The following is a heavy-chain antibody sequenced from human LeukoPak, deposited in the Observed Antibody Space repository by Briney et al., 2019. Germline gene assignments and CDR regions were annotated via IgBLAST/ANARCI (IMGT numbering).Heavy chain of an antibody. V-gene: IGHV3-66*01. CDR3: VKDSSTTSWYFAFDV. CDR2: IYSGGST. CDR1: GFTVSSTY. D-gene: IGHD2-2*01. J-gene: IGHJ3*01. Sequence: GGSLRLSCAASGFTVSSTYMSWVRQAPGKGLEWVSVIYSGGSTYYADSVKDRFTISRDNSKNTLYLQMNSLRVEDTAAYYCVKDSSTTSWYFAFDVWGQGTMVAVSS.